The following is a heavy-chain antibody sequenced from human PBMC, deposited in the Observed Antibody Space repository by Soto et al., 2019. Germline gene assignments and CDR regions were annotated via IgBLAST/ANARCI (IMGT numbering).Heavy chain of an antibody. V-gene: IGHV1-18*01. CDR2: IITYNGTT. Sequence: QVQLVQSGAEVKNPGASVKVSCKASGYTFTPDGMSWMRQAPGQGLDWMGGIITYNGTTMYAERLQVRVTMTTDTTTSPAYMELSLVRCDDTAVSWCAGGPTDYYNHSGDYFLDYWGQGPLVTVSS. J-gene: IGHJ4*02. CDR3: AGGPTDYYNHSGDYFLDY. CDR1: GYTFTPDG. D-gene: IGHD3-22*01.